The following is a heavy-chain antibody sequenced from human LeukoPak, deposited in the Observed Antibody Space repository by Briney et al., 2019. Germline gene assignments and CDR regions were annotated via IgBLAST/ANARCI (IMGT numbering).Heavy chain of an antibody. CDR3: ARAGDPSNYDFWSGYYLKQGYNWFDP. Sequence: ASVKVSCKASGYTFTSYGISWVRQAPGQGLEWMGWISAYNGNTNYAQKLQGRVTMTTDTSTSTAYMELRSLRSDDTAVYYCARAGDPSNYDFWSGYYLKQGYNWFDPWGQGTLVTVSS. CDR2: ISAYNGNT. CDR1: GYTFTSYG. D-gene: IGHD3-3*01. V-gene: IGHV1-18*01. J-gene: IGHJ5*02.